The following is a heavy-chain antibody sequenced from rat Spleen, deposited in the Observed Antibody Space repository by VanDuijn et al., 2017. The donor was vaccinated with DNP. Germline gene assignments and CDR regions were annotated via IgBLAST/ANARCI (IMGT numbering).Heavy chain of an antibody. CDR2: ISYEGNST. Sequence: EVQLVESGGDLVQPGRSLQVSCAASGFTFSDYNMAWVRQAPEKGLEWVASISYEGNSTYYGDSVKGRFTISRDNAKSTLYLQMNSLRSEDTATYYCATPTDYYVMDVWGQGTSVTVSS. CDR1: GFTFSDYN. CDR3: ATPTDYYVMDV. J-gene: IGHJ4*01. V-gene: IGHV5-22*01.